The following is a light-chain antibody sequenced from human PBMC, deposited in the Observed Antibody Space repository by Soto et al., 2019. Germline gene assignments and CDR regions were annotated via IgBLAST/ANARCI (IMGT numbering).Light chain of an antibody. V-gene: IGKV3-20*01. CDR1: QSVDSTY. CDR3: QQYDNSLFT. J-gene: IGKJ5*01. Sequence: ETVLTQSPGTLSLSPGERATLSCRASQSVDSTYLAWYQQKPGQAPRLLIYDASSRATGIPDRFSGSGSGTDFTLTISRLEPEDFAVYYCQQYDNSLFTFGQGTRLEIK. CDR2: DAS.